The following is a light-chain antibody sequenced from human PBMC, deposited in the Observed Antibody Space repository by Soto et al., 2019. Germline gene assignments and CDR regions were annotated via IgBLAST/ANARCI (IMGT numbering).Light chain of an antibody. V-gene: IGKV1-6*01. CDR3: LQDYNYPWT. J-gene: IGKJ1*01. CDR2: AAS. Sequence: AIQMTQSPSSLSSSVGDRVTITCRASQGIRNDLGWYKQKPGKAPKLLIYAASSLQSGVPSRFRGSGSGTDFTLTISSLQPEDFATYYCLQDYNYPWTFGQGTKVDIK. CDR1: QGIRND.